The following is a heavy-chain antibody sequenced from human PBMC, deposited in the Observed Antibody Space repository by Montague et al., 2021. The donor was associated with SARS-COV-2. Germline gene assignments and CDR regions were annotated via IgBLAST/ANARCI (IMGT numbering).Heavy chain of an antibody. CDR2: ISYDGDNK. J-gene: IGHJ6*02. D-gene: IGHD1-26*01. V-gene: IGHV3-30-3*01. CDR1: GFTFSSYA. CDR3: ARVRVGATDYNYYYGLDV. Sequence: SLRLSCAASGFTFSSYAMHWVRQAPGKGLEWVAVISYDGDNKHYADSVKGRVTISRDNPKNTLYLQMNSLRADDTAVYYCARVRVGATDYNYYYGLDVWGQGTTVTVSS.